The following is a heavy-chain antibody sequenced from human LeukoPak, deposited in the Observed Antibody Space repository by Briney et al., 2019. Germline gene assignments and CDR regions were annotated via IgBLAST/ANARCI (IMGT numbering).Heavy chain of an antibody. Sequence: SETLSLTCTVSGGSISSSSYYWGWIRQPPGKGLEWIGSIYYSGSTYYNPSLKSRVTISVDTSKNQFSLKLSSVTAADTAVYYCARANTMIVVVIPDYFDYWGQGTLVTVSS. J-gene: IGHJ4*02. V-gene: IGHV4-39*07. CDR1: GGSISSSSYY. CDR3: ARANTMIVVVIPDYFDY. CDR2: IYYSGST. D-gene: IGHD3-22*01.